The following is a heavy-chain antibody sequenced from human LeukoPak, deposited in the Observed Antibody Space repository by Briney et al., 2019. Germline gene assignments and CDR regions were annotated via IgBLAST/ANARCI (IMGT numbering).Heavy chain of an antibody. D-gene: IGHD2-15*01. CDR2: IYYSGTT. CDR1: GGSISSGGYY. V-gene: IGHV4-31*03. J-gene: IGHJ3*02. CDR3: ARYRDSGGRLAFDI. Sequence: SETLSLTCTVSGGSISSGGYYWSWIRQHPGKGLEWIGYIYYSGTTYYNPSLESRVTMSVDTSKNLFSLKLSSVTAADTAVYYCARYRDSGGRLAFDIWGQGTMVTVSS.